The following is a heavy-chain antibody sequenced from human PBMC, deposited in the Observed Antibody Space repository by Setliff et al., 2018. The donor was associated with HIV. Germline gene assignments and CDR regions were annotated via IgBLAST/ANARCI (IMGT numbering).Heavy chain of an antibody. CDR3: AKQGYSDSLYAFDV. Sequence: GASVKVSCKASGYTFTDYYMHWMRQAPGRGLEWMGWIYPNTGSTNYLQEFQGRVTITRDTSMSTVYMALTGLTSDDTAVYYCAKQGYSDSLYAFDVWGQGTMVTVSS. CDR2: IYPNTGST. D-gene: IGHD1-26*01. CDR1: GYTFTDYY. V-gene: IGHV1-2*02. J-gene: IGHJ3*01.